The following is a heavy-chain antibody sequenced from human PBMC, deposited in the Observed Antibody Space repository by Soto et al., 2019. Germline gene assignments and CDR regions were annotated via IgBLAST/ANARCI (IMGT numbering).Heavy chain of an antibody. CDR3: AKRKYCPSTTCFDY. D-gene: IGHD2-2*01. V-gene: IGHV3-66*01. J-gene: IGHJ4*02. Sequence: LRLSCAASEFTVGMSYVIWVLLFPWRGLEWVSIIYSGGETYYAASVQGRFTISRDTSENTLYLQMTSLRTEDTAVYYCAKRKYCPSTTCFDYWGQGTQVTVSS. CDR2: IYSGGET. CDR1: EFTVGMSY.